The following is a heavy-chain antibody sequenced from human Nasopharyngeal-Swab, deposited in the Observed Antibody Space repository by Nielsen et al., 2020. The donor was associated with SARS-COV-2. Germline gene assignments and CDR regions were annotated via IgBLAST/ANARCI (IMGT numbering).Heavy chain of an antibody. D-gene: IGHD3-22*01. CDR3: AREGTTYYYDSSGYYSEYYFDY. CDR2: IYSGGST. Sequence: WIRKPPGKGLEWVSVIYSGGSTYYADSVKGRFTISRDNSKNTLYLQMNSLRAEDTAVYYCAREGTTYYYDSSGYYSEYYFDYWGQGTLV. J-gene: IGHJ4*02. V-gene: IGHV3-53*01.